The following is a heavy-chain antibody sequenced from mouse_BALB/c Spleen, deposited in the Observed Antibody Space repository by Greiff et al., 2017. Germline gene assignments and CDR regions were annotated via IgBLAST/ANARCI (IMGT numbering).Heavy chain of an antibody. CDR1: GYTFTSYW. Sequence: DLVKPGASVKLSCKASGYTFTSYWINWIKQRPGQGLEWIGRIAPGSGSTYYNEMFKGKATLTVDTSSSTAYIQLSSLSSEDSAVYFCARRDSSYAWFAYWGQGTLVTVSA. CDR2: IAPGSGST. CDR3: ARRDSSYAWFAY. D-gene: IGHD1-1*01. J-gene: IGHJ3*01. V-gene: IGHV1S41*01.